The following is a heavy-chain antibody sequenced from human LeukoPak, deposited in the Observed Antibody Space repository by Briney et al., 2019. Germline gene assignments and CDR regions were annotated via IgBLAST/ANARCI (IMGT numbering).Heavy chain of an antibody. CDR3: ARTYDSSGYMHFQH. CDR2: IYYSGST. J-gene: IGHJ1*01. V-gene: IGHV4-59*01. D-gene: IGHD3-22*01. Sequence: SETLSLTCTVSGGSISTYYWSWIRQPPGKGLEWIGYIYYSGSTNYNPSLKSRVTISVDTSKNQFSLKLSSVTAADTAVYYCARTYDSSGYMHFQHWGQGTLVTVSS. CDR1: GGSISTYY.